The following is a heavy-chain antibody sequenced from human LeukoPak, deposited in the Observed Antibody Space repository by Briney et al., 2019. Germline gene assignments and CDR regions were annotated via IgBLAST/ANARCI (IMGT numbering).Heavy chain of an antibody. CDR3: ARGEDVVVPAAMPLDY. CDR2: INAGNGNT. J-gene: IGHJ4*02. V-gene: IGHV1-3*01. Sequence: ASVKVSCKASGCTFTSYAMHWVRQAPGQRLEWMGWINAGNGNTKYSQKFQGRVTITRDTSASTAYMELSSLRSEDTAVYYCARGEDVVVPAAMPLDYWGQGTLVTVSS. CDR1: GCTFTSYA. D-gene: IGHD2-2*01.